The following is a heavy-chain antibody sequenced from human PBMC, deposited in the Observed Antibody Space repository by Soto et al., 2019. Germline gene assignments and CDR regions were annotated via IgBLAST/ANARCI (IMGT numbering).Heavy chain of an antibody. D-gene: IGHD5-12*01. Sequence: LVESGGGVVQPGRSLTLSCAASGFSFNDYGIHWVRQAPGKGLEWVALISYNGNRKYYGDSVRGRFTVSRDNSKNTVSLQMNNLRLDDTGVYYCAKDGPGDGYNPDFDSGGQGTPVTVTS. CDR1: GFSFNDYG. J-gene: IGHJ4*02. CDR3: AKDGPGDGYNPDFDS. CDR2: ISYNGNRK. V-gene: IGHV3-30*18.